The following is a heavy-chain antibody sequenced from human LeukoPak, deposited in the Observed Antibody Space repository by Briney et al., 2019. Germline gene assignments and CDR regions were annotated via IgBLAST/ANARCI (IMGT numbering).Heavy chain of an antibody. J-gene: IGHJ5*02. CDR3: ARDFLDSGHGDWFDP. V-gene: IGHV3-21*01. CDR2: ISSSSSYI. D-gene: IGHD5-12*01. Sequence: PGGSLRLSCAASGVTFSSYSMNWVRQAPGKGLEWVSSISSSSSYIYYADSVKGRFTISRDNAKNSLYLQMNSLRAEDTAVYYCARDFLDSGHGDWFDPWGQGTLVTVSS. CDR1: GVTFSSYS.